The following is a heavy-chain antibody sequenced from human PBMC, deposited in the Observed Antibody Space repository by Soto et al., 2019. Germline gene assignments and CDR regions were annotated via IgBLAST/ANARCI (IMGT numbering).Heavy chain of an antibody. CDR3: ARDRRVVVAAAGHFDY. V-gene: IGHV1-18*01. CDR2: ISAYNGNT. J-gene: IGHJ4*02. D-gene: IGHD2-15*01. CDR1: GYTFTSYG. Sequence: QVQLVQSGAEVKKPGASVKVSCKASGYTFTSYGISWVRQAPGQGLEWMGWISAYNGNTNYAQKLQSRVTMTTDTYTSKAYMELRSLRSDDTAVYYCARDRRVVVAAAGHFDYWGQGTLVTVSS.